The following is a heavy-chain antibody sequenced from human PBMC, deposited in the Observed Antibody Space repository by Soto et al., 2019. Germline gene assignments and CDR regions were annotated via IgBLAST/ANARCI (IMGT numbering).Heavy chain of an antibody. CDR2: MNPNSGNT. J-gene: IGHJ4*02. CDR1: GYTFTSYD. V-gene: IGHV1-8*01. CDR3: SRCLIRLKEYYFAD. Sequence: ASVKVSCKASGYTFTSYDINWVRQATGQGLEWMGWMNPNSGNTGYAQKFQGRVTMTRNTSISTAYMELSSLRSEDTAVYYCSRCLIRLKEYYFADWGQGTLVPVSS. D-gene: IGHD2-21*02.